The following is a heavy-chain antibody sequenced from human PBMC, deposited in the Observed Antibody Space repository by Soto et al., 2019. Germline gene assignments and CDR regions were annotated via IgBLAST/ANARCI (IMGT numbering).Heavy chain of an antibody. CDR3: AKGHDPMDV. CDR2: LTGSGGGT. V-gene: IGHV3-23*01. Sequence: EVQLLESGGGLVQPGGSLRLSCAASGFTFSSYAMSWVRQAPGKGLEWVSTLTGSGGGTYYADSVKGRYTISRDNSKNTLYLQMNSLRAEDTAVYDCAKGHDPMDVWGQGTTVTVSS. CDR1: GFTFSSYA. J-gene: IGHJ6*02. D-gene: IGHD1-1*01.